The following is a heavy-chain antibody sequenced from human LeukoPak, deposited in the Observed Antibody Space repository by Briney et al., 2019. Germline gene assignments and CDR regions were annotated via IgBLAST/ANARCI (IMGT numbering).Heavy chain of an antibody. V-gene: IGHV4-31*03. CDR3: ARDMMWFGELSQGSYYFDY. Sequence: PSQTLSLTCTVSGGSISSGGYYWSWIRQHPGKGLEWIGYIYYSGSTYYNPSLKSRVTISVDTSKNQFSLKLSSVTAADTAVYYCARDMMWFGELSQGSYYFDYWGQGTLVTVSS. CDR2: IYYSGST. CDR1: GGSISSGGYY. D-gene: IGHD3-10*01. J-gene: IGHJ4*02.